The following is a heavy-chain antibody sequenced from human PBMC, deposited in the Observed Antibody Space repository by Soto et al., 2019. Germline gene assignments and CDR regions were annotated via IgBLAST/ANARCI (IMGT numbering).Heavy chain of an antibody. CDR3: AREDTTGGMDV. V-gene: IGHV3-33*01. Sequence: QVQLVESGGGVVQPGRSLRLSCAASGFTFSSYGMHWVRQAPGKGLEWVVGIWYDGSNKYYADSVKGRFTISRDNSKNTLYLQMNSLRAEDTAVYYCAREDTTGGMDVWGQGTTVTVSS. CDR2: IWYDGSNK. J-gene: IGHJ6*02. CDR1: GFTFSSYG. D-gene: IGHD4-17*01.